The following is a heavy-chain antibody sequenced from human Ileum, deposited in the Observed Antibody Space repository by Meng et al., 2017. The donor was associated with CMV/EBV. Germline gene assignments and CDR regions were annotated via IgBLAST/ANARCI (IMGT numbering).Heavy chain of an antibody. CDR2: INNSGSKT. CDR3: AKDRATAGTLGLDN. Sequence: SGFTFNNFAMSWVRQAPGKGLEWISSINNSGSKTYYADSVNGRFTISRDNSKNTLYLQMNGLSAEDTALYYCAKDRATAGTLGLDNWGQGTLVTVSS. J-gene: IGHJ4*02. V-gene: IGHV3-23*05. CDR1: GFTFNNFA. D-gene: IGHD6-13*01.